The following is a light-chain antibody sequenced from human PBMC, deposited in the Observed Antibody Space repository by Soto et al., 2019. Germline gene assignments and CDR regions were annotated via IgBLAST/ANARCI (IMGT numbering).Light chain of an antibody. V-gene: IGKV3-20*01. CDR2: GAS. J-gene: IGKJ1*01. Sequence: EIVLTQSPGTLSLSPGERATLSCRGSQSVSRSYLAWYQQKPGQAPRVLIYGASSRATGIPDRFSGSGSGTDFTLTISRLEPEDFAVYYCQQYGTSPWTFGQGTKVDIK. CDR3: QQYGTSPWT. CDR1: QSVSRSY.